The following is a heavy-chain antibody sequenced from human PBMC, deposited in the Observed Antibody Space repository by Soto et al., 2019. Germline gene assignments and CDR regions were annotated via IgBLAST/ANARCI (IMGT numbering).Heavy chain of an antibody. CDR2: ISGSGGST. V-gene: IGHV3-23*01. CDR3: AKDGLISYYDSSGIDY. Sequence: GGSLRLSCAASGFTFSNAWMNWVRQAPGKGLEWVSAISGSGGSTYYADSVKGRFTISRDNSKNTLYLQMNSLRAEDTAVYYCAKDGLISYYDSSGIDYWGQGTLVTVSS. J-gene: IGHJ4*02. D-gene: IGHD3-22*01. CDR1: GFTFSNAW.